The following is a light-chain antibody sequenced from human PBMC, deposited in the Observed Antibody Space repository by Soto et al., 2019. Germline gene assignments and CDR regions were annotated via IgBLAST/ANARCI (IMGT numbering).Light chain of an antibody. Sequence: IQLTQSPSSLSASVGDSVTITCRASQDISSHLAWYQQKPGKAPKVLIYAASTLESGIPSRFSGRGSGTDFTLTISSLQAEDFATYYCQQVKSFIPLTVGGGTKVDSK. J-gene: IGKJ4*01. CDR3: QQVKSFIPLT. CDR1: QDISSH. CDR2: AAS. V-gene: IGKV1-9*01.